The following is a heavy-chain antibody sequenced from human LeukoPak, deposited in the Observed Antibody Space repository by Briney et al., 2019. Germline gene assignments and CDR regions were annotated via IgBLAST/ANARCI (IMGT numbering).Heavy chain of an antibody. V-gene: IGHV1-69*04. J-gene: IGHJ5*02. CDR1: GGTFSSYA. CDR2: IIPIFGIA. D-gene: IGHD2-2*01. CDR3: AREDHIVVVPAAKEVWFDP. Sequence: ASVKVSCKASGGTFSSYAISWVRQAPGQGLEWMGRIIPIFGIANYAQKFQGRVTITAAKSTSTAYMELSSLRSEDTAVYYCAREDHIVVVPAAKEVWFDPWGQGTLVTVSS.